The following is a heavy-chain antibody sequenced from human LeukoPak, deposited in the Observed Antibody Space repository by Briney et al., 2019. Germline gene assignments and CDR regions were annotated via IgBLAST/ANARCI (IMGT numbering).Heavy chain of an antibody. CDR3: ARELVNWFDP. J-gene: IGHJ5*02. Sequence: GGSLRLSCAASGFTVSSNYMSWVRQAPGKGLEWVSVIYSGGSTYYADSAKGRFTISRGNSKNTLYLQMNSLRAEDTAVYYCARELVNWFDPWGQGTLVTVSS. CDR2: IYSGGST. CDR1: GFTVSSNY. D-gene: IGHD1-7*01. V-gene: IGHV3-66*02.